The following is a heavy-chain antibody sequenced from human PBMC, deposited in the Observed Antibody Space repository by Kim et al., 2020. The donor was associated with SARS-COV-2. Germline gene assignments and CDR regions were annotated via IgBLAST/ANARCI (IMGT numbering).Heavy chain of an antibody. CDR1: GYTFTGYY. J-gene: IGHJ4*02. CDR3: ARSYDFWSGYYAHFDY. CDR2: INPNSGGT. Sequence: ASVKVSCKASGYTFTGYYMHWVRQAPGQGLEWMGWINPNSGGTNYAQKFQGRVTMTRDTSISTAYMELSRLRSDDTAVYYCARSYDFWSGYYAHFDYWGQGTLVTVSS. D-gene: IGHD3-3*01. V-gene: IGHV1-2*02.